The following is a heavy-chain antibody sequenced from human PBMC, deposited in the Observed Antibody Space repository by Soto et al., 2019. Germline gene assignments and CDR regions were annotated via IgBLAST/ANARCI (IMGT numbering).Heavy chain of an antibody. CDR3: VKNSGWFHS. D-gene: IGHD3-10*01. Sequence: GGSVRLSGAAAGVTFTSTDLSWGRQGPGNGPEWVSTLDASDTFKYYANSVKGRSTISRDNSKNTLHLQMMSLGADDPAVYYCVKNSGWFHSWGQGTLVTVSS. J-gene: IGHJ5*01. CDR1: GVTFTSTD. CDR2: LDASDTFK. V-gene: IGHV3-23*01.